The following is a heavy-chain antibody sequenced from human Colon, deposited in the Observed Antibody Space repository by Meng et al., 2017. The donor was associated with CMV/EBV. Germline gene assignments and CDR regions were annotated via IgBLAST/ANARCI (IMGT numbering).Heavy chain of an antibody. D-gene: IGHD2-15*01. CDR1: GYIFTSYG. CDR3: ARYCSGGNCYSKTGLAKFLDL. Sequence: ASVKVSCKVSGYIFTSYGISWARQAPGQGLEWMGWISTHNGYTSYAQKFQDRVTMTTDTSTSTAYMDLRSLGSDDSAVYYCARYCSGGNCYSKTGLAKFLDLWGQRTLVTVSS. J-gene: IGHJ5*02. CDR2: ISTHNGYT. V-gene: IGHV1-18*01.